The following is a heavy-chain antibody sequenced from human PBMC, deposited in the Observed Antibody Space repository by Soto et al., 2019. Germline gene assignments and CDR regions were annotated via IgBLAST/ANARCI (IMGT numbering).Heavy chain of an antibody. Sequence: QLQLQESGPGLVQPSETLSLNCTVSVGSISSISYYWGWIRQPPGKGLEWIGTIHYGGSTYYNPSLKSRVIISVDTSKNQFSLKLNSVTAADTAVYYCARTDYSSGYKRLTYDYWGQGTLVTVSS. V-gene: IGHV4-39*01. D-gene: IGHD6-19*01. CDR2: IHYGGST. CDR1: VGSISSISYY. CDR3: ARTDYSSGYKRLTYDY. J-gene: IGHJ4*02.